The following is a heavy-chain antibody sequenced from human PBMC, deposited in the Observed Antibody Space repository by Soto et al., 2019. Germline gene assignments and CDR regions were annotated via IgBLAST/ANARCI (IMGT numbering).Heavy chain of an antibody. D-gene: IGHD6-6*01. CDR2: IYYSGST. Sequence: QVQLQESGPGLVKPSETLSLTCTVSGGSISSYYWSWIRQPPGKGLEWIGYIYYSGSTNYNPSLESRVTISVDTSKTRSSLTLSSVTAADTAVYYCARRYGSCFDYWGQGTLVTVSS. J-gene: IGHJ4*02. V-gene: IGHV4-59*08. CDR3: ARRYGSCFDY. CDR1: GGSISSYY.